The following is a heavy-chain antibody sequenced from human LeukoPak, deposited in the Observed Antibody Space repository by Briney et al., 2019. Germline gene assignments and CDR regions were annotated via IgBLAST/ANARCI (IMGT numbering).Heavy chain of an antibody. D-gene: IGHD1-26*01. V-gene: IGHV3-74*01. Sequence: PGGSLRLSCAASGFTFSTYNMNWVRQAPGKGRVWVSRINSDGSSTSYADSVKGRFTISRDNAKNTLHLQMNSLRAEDTAVYYCATPRGSGSYLAFDYWGQRTLVTVSS. CDR1: GFTFSTYN. CDR2: INSDGSST. J-gene: IGHJ4*02. CDR3: ATPRGSGSYLAFDY.